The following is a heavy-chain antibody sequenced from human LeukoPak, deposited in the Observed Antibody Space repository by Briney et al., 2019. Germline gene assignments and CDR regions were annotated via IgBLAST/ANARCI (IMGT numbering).Heavy chain of an antibody. J-gene: IGHJ4*02. CDR1: GFTVSSNY. D-gene: IGHD3-10*01. V-gene: IGHV3-66*02. CDR2: IYSGGST. CDR3: AREWGSGSYYKGYFDY. Sequence: GGSLRLSCAASGFTVSSNYMSWVRQAPGKGLEWVSVIYSGGSTYYADSVKGRFTISRDNSKNTLYLQMNSLRAEDTAVYYCAREWGSGSYYKGYFDYWGQGTLVTVSS.